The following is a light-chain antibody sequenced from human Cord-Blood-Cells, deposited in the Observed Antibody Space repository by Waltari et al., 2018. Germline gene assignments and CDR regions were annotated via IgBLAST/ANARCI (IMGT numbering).Light chain of an antibody. V-gene: IGLV3-19*01. CDR2: GKN. Sequence: SSELTQDPAVSVALGQTVRITCQGDSLRSYYASWYQQKPGQAPVLVIYGKNNQPSGIPDLFSGSSSGNTASLTITGAQAEDEADYYCNSRDSRGNHYVFGTGTKVTVL. CDR1: SLRSYY. CDR3: NSRDSRGNHYV. J-gene: IGLJ1*01.